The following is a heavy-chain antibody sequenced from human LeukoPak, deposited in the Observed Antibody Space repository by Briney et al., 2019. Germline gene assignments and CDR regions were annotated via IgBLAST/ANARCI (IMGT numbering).Heavy chain of an antibody. J-gene: IGHJ4*02. CDR2: ISSSSTPI. Sequence: GGSLRLSCAASGFTFSSYSMNWVRQAPGKGLEWVSYISSSSTPIYYADSVKGRFTISRDNAKNSLFLQMNSLRAEDTAVYYCAKVSPHYSSIDYWGQGTLVTVSS. CDR3: AKVSPHYSSIDY. D-gene: IGHD6-13*01. CDR1: GFTFSSYS. V-gene: IGHV3-48*01.